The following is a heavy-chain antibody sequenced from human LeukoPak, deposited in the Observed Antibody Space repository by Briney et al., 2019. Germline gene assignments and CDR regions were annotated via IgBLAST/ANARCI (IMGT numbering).Heavy chain of an antibody. V-gene: IGHV3-53*01. Sequence: GGSLRLSCAVSGFTVSNNYMNWVRQAPGKGLEWVSSIYNGRSTYYAHSVKGRFTIYRDNSKNTLYLQMNSLRAEDTAVYYCARHRGISTRDFDYWGQGTLVTVSS. CDR1: GFTVSNNY. CDR2: IYNGRST. D-gene: IGHD3-16*01. J-gene: IGHJ4*02. CDR3: ARHRGISTRDFDY.